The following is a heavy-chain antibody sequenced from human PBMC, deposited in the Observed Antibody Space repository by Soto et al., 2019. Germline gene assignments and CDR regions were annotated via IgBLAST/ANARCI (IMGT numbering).Heavy chain of an antibody. J-gene: IGHJ3*02. Sequence: PGESLKISCKGSGYSFTSYWIGWVRQMPGKGLEWMGIIYPGDSDTRYSPSFQGQVTISADKSISTAYLQLSSLKASDTAMYYCARPPYYYDSSGYYPPGAFDIWGQGTMVTVSS. CDR3: ARPPYYYDSSGYYPPGAFDI. CDR2: IYPGDSDT. D-gene: IGHD3-22*01. CDR1: GYSFTSYW. V-gene: IGHV5-51*01.